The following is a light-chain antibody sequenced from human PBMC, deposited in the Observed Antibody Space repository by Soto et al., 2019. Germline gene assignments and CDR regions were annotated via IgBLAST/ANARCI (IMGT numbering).Light chain of an antibody. CDR1: SSDVGDYNY. Sequence: QSALTQPASVSGSPGQSITISCTGTSSDVGDYNYVSWYQQPPGKAPKLMIYEVSPRPSGVSNRFTGSKSGNTASLTISGLQAEDEADYYCSSYTSSRPYVFGTGTKLTVL. CDR2: EVS. J-gene: IGLJ1*01. CDR3: SSYTSSRPYV. V-gene: IGLV2-14*01.